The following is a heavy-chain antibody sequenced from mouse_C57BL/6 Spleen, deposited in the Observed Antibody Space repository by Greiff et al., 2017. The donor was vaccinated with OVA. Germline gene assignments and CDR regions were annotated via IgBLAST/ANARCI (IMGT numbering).Heavy chain of an antibody. CDR2: IDSHDSYT. CDR3: ARDDYGSSRYFDV. V-gene: IGHV1-69*01. Sequence: QVHVKQPGAELVMPGASVKLSCKASGYTFTSYWMHWVMQRPGQGLEWIGVIDSHDSYTNYNQKLMGKSTLTVDKSSTTAYMQLSSLTSEDAAIYYCARDDYGSSRYFDVWGTGTTVTVSS. D-gene: IGHD1-1*01. J-gene: IGHJ1*03. CDR1: GYTFTSYW.